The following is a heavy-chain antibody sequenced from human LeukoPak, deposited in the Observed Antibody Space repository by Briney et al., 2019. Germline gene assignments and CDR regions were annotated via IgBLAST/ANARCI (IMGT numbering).Heavy chain of an antibody. CDR1: GFTFDDYA. D-gene: IGHD6-13*01. J-gene: IGHJ4*02. V-gene: IGHV3-21*01. CDR3: ARDFSPKSRLGSSSWYEESPEPDY. CDR2: ISSSSSYI. Sequence: PGRSLRLSCAASGFTFDDYAMHWVRQAPGKGLEWVSSISSSSSYIYYADSVKGRFTISRDNAKNSLYLQMNSLRAEDTAVYYCARDFSPKSRLGSSSWYEESPEPDYWGQGTLVTVSS.